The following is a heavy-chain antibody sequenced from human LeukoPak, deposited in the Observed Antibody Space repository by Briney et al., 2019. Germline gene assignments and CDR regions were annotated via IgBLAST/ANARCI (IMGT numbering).Heavy chain of an antibody. V-gene: IGHV1-69*01. CDR3: ASSHVGRGYSGYDGGGFDY. CDR1: GGTFSSYA. Sequence: SVKVSCKASGGTFSSYAISWVRQAPGQGLEWMGGIIPIFGTANYAQKFQGRVTITADESTSTAYMELSSLRSEDTAVYYCASSHVGRGYSGYDGGGFDYWGQGTLVTVSS. D-gene: IGHD5-12*01. CDR2: IIPIFGTA. J-gene: IGHJ4*02.